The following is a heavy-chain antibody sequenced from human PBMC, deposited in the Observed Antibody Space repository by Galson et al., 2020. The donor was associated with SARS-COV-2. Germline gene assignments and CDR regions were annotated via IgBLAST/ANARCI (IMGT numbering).Heavy chain of an antibody. Sequence: SETLSLTCTVSGGSISSYYWSWIRQPPGKGLEWIGYIYYSGSTNYNPSLKSRVTISVDTSKNQFSLKLSSVTAADTAVYYCARDLTPLYSSGWLDYWGQGTLVTVSS. J-gene: IGHJ4*02. CDR1: GGSISSYY. CDR3: ARDLTPLYSSGWLDY. CDR2: IYYSGST. V-gene: IGHV4-59*01. D-gene: IGHD6-19*01.